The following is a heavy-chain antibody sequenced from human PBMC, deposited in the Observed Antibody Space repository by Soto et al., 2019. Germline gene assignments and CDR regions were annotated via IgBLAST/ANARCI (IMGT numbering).Heavy chain of an antibody. CDR2: IYSGGST. J-gene: IGHJ4*02. CDR3: AKGVAHSDNYLPFEY. V-gene: IGHV3-53*01. Sequence: EVQLVESGGGLIQPGESLRLSCAASGFPVSNNFMTWVRQAPGKGLEWVSVIYSGGSTYYADSVKGRFTISRDNSENTLHLQMDSLRAEDTAVYYCAKGVAHSDNYLPFEYWGQGTLVTVSS. D-gene: IGHD1-1*01. CDR1: GFPVSNNF.